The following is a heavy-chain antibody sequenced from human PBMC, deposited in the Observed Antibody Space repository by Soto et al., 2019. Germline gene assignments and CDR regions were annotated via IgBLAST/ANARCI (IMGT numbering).Heavy chain of an antibody. J-gene: IGHJ4*02. CDR2: IKKDGSEK. V-gene: IGHV3-7*03. CDR1: VISTSSYW. CDR3: VTGYHSDY. D-gene: IGHD5-18*01. Sequence: GSLRLSCAASVISTSSYWMGWVRQAPGRGLEWVASIKKDGSEKYYMDSLKGRFTISRDNALNSLYLQMNSLRAEDTAVYFCVTGYHSDYWGQGPLVTVSS.